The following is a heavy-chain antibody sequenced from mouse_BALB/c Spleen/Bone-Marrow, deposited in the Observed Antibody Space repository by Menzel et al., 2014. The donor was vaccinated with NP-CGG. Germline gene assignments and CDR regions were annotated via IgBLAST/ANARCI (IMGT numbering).Heavy chain of an antibody. J-gene: IGHJ3*01. CDR1: GYTFTSYY. D-gene: IGHD2-4*01. Sequence: QVQLQQSGAELVKPGASVKLSCKASGYTFTSYYMYWVKQRPGQGLEWIGGINPSNGGTNFNEKFKSKATLTADKSSTTVYMQLSSLTSEDSAVYFCARSNDYDPLAYWGQGTLVTVSA. CDR3: ARSNDYDPLAY. CDR2: INPSNGGT. V-gene: IGHV1-53*01.